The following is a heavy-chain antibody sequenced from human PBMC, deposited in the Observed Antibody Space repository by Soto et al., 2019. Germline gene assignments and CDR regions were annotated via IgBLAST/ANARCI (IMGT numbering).Heavy chain of an antibody. Sequence: GASVKVSCKASGYTFTSYGISWVRQAPGQGLEWMGGIIPMFGAANYALNFQGRVTITADEPTGTAYMELSSLRSEDTAVYYCARGSISWCLAYWGLGTLVTVSS. J-gene: IGHJ4*02. CDR3: ARGSISWCLAY. CDR2: IIPMFGAA. CDR1: GYTFTSYG. V-gene: IGHV1-69*13. D-gene: IGHD6-13*01.